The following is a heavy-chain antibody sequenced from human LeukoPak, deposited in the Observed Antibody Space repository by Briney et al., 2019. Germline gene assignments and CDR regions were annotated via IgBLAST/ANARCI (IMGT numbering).Heavy chain of an antibody. CDR3: ARSEQLDFDY. CDR2: IYYSGST. J-gene: IGHJ4*02. CDR1: GGSISSGGYY. V-gene: IGHV4-31*03. Sequence: SETLSLTCTVSGGSISSGGYYWSWIRQHPGKGLEWIGYIYYSGSTNYNPSLKSRVTISVDTSKNQFSLKLSSVTAADTAVYYCARSEQLDFDYWGQGTLVTVSS. D-gene: IGHD6-13*01.